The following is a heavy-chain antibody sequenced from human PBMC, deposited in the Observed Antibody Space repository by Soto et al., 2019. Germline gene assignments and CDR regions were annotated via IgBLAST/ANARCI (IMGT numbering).Heavy chain of an antibody. CDR1: AGSISGYF. D-gene: IGHD6-13*01. CDR2: VYDSGST. J-gene: IGHJ4*02. V-gene: IGHV4-59*03. Sequence: SSETLALTCIVSAGSISGYFCSWIRQPPGKGLEWISFVYDSGSTNYNPSLKSRVTVSVDTSNNQFSLKLISVTAADTAVYYCARGWSSSWPYWGQGTLVTVSS. CDR3: ARGWSSSWPY.